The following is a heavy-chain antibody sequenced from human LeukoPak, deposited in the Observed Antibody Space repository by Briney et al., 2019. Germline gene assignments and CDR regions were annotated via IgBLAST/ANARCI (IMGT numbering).Heavy chain of an antibody. V-gene: IGHV5-51*01. J-gene: IGHJ4*02. CDR1: GSGLTSYW. CDR2: IYPCDSDT. CDR3: ASRYNGRYWAY. Sequence: GESLKISCKGSGSGLTSYWIGWVRQMPGKGLEWMGIIYPCDSDTRYSPSFQGQVTISADKSISTAYLQWSSLKASDTAMYYCASRYNGRYWAYWGQGTLVTVSS. D-gene: IGHD1-26*01.